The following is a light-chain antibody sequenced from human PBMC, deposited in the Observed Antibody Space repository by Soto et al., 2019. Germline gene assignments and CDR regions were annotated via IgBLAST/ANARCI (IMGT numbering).Light chain of an antibody. J-gene: IGKJ4*02. V-gene: IGKV4-1*01. CDR3: QQYYSTPLT. Sequence: DIVMTQSPDSLSVSLGERATINWKSSQSVLYSSNNKNYLVWYQQKPGQPPKLLLYWASTRESGVPDRFSGSGSGTDFNLTISSLQAEDVAVYYSQQYYSTPLTFGGGTKVDIK. CDR1: QSVLYSSNNKNY. CDR2: WAS.